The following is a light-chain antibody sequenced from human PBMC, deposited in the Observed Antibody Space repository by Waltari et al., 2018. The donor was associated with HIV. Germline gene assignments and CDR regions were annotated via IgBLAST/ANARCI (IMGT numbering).Light chain of an antibody. Sequence: DIQMTQSPSPLSASVRDSVTITCRASQTVTNKVNWYQQKPGKAPEVLIYDASTLQSGVPSRFRGGGSGTDFTLTITSLQPDDFATYFCQQSYRSPLTFGPGTKVDVK. V-gene: IGKV1-39*01. CDR1: QTVTNK. J-gene: IGKJ3*01. CDR3: QQSYRSPLT. CDR2: DAS.